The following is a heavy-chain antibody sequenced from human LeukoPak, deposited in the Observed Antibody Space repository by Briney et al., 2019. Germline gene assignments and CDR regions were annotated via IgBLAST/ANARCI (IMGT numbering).Heavy chain of an antibody. J-gene: IGHJ4*02. CDR3: ARARFLEWSSLYYFDY. D-gene: IGHD3-3*01. CDR1: GFTFSSYA. V-gene: IGHV3-30-3*01. Sequence: GGSLRLSCAASGFTFSSYAMHWVRQAPGKGLEWVAVISYDGSNKYYADSVKGRFTISRDNSKNTLYLQMNSLRAEDTAVYYCARARFLEWSSLYYFDYWGQGTLVTVSS. CDR2: ISYDGSNK.